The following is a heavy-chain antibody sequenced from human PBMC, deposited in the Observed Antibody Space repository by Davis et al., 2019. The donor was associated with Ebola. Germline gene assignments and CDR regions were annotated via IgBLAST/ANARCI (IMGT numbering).Heavy chain of an antibody. Sequence: PGGSLRLSCSTSGFTLSNFAMSWVRQVPGKGLEWMGRIDPSDSYTNYSPSFQGHITISVDRSISTAYLQWSSLKASDSAIYYCARHNYDTTGTSDAFDLWGQGTLVTVSS. V-gene: IGHV5-10-1*01. J-gene: IGHJ3*01. CDR2: IDPSDSYT. CDR3: ARHNYDTTGTSDAFDL. D-gene: IGHD3-22*01. CDR1: GFTLSNFA.